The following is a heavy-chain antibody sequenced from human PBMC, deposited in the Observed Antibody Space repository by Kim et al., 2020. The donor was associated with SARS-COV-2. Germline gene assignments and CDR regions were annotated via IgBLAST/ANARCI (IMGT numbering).Heavy chain of an antibody. D-gene: IGHD6-13*01. CDR3: TRTGIAAADAD. Sequence: GGSLRLSCTASGFTFGDYAMSWVRQAPGKGLEWVGFIRSKAYGGTTEYAASVKGRFTISRDDSKSIAYLQMNSLKTEDTAVYYCTRTGIAAADADWGQGTLVTVSS. CDR2: IRSKAYGGTT. CDR1: GFTFGDYA. J-gene: IGHJ4*02. V-gene: IGHV3-49*04.